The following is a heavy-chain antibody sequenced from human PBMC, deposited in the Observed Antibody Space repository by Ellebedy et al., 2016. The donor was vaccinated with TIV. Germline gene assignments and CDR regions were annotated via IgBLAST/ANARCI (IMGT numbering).Heavy chain of an antibody. CDR2: INPSGGTT. D-gene: IGHD6-13*01. J-gene: IGHJ3*02. CDR3: AISALGRYSSSWDAFDI. Sequence: AASVKVSCKASGYSFTSYYIHWVRQAPGQGLEWMGIINPSGGTTSYAQKFQGRVTMTRDTSTSTVYVELSSLSSEDTAVYYCAISALGRYSSSWDAFDIWGQGTMVTVSS. V-gene: IGHV1-46*03. CDR1: GYSFTSYY.